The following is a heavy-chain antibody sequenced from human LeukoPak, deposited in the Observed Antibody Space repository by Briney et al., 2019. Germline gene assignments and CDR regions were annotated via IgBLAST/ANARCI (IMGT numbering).Heavy chain of an antibody. CDR1: GGSISSYY. Sequence: SETLSLTCTVSGGSISSYYWSWIRQPPGKGLEWIGYIYYSGSTNYNPSLKGRVTISVDTSKNQFSLKLSSVTAADTAVYYCAASIAAAVYFDYWGQGTLVTVSS. CDR2: IYYSGST. V-gene: IGHV4-59*01. D-gene: IGHD6-13*01. CDR3: AASIAAAVYFDY. J-gene: IGHJ4*02.